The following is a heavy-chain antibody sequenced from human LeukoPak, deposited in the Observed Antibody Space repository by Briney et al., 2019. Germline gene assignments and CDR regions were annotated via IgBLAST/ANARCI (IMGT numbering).Heavy chain of an antibody. CDR3: ARAGGGSQNFDY. Sequence: SETLSLTCAVSGGSISSGGYSWSWIRQPPGKGLEWIGYIYHSGSTYYNPSLKSRVTISVDRSKNRFSLKLSSVTAADTAVYYCARAGGGSQNFDYWGQGTLVTVSS. CDR1: GGSISSGGYS. V-gene: IGHV4-30-2*01. J-gene: IGHJ4*02. D-gene: IGHD1-26*01. CDR2: IYHSGST.